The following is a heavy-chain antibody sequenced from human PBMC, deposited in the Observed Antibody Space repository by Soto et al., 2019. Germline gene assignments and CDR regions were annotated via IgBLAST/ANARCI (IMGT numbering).Heavy chain of an antibody. Sequence: EGQLVESGGGLVQPGGSLKLSCAASGFTFGGSAMHWVRQASGKGLEWVGHIRSKTNSYATAYAESVKGRFTISRDDSMNTAYLQMNSLKTEDTDVYVCTRQTDAVQWLVVPTDYNFDYWGQGTLVTVAS. J-gene: IGHJ4*02. V-gene: IGHV3-73*02. CDR2: IRSKTNSYAT. CDR3: TRQTDAVQWLVVPTDYNFDY. D-gene: IGHD6-19*01. CDR1: GFTFGGSA.